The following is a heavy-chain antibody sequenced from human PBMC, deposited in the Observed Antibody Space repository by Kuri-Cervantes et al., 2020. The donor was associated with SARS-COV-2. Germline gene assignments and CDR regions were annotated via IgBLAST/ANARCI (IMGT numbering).Heavy chain of an antibody. CDR2: ISSSSSYI. CDR1: GFTFSSRA. D-gene: IGHD3-3*01. Sequence: GESLKISCAASGFTFSSRAMTWVRQAPGKGLEWVSSISSSSSYIYYADSVKGRFTISRDNSKNTLYLQMNSLRAEDTAVYCCARVFVLRFYMDVWGKGTTVTVSS. CDR3: ARVFVLRFYMDV. V-gene: IGHV3-21*01. J-gene: IGHJ6*03.